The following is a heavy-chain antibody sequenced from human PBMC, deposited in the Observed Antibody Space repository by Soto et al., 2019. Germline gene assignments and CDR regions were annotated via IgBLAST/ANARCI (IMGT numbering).Heavy chain of an antibody. J-gene: IGHJ3*02. CDR1: CCSVSSGRYY. V-gene: IGHV4-61*01. Sequence: XETLCLTCTVACCSVSSGRYYWSWIRQPPGKGLEWIGYIYYSERSNCNPSLKSRVTISVDTSNNQFSLKLNAVTAGDTAVYHCATKGDGLLPPGAFDTCGDVTRVT. CDR3: ATKGDGLLPPGAFDT. D-gene: IGHD3-22*01. CDR2: IYYSERS.